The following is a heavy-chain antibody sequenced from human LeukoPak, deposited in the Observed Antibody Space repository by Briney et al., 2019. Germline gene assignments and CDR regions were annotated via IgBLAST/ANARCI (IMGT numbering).Heavy chain of an antibody. J-gene: IGHJ4*02. CDR1: GFTLSTYA. CDR3: ATDQAWQLHQ. CDR2: ISFDGNDR. V-gene: IGHV3-30-3*01. D-gene: IGHD2-15*01. Sequence: GGSQRLSCAASGFTLSTYAMHWVRQAPGKGLEWVAVISFDGNDRYHADSVKGRFTISRDNSKNTLYLQMNSLRAEDTAVYCSATDQAWQLHQWGPGTAVIVSS.